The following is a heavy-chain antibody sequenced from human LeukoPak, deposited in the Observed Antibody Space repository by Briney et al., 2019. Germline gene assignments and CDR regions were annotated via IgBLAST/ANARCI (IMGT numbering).Heavy chain of an antibody. CDR3: ARVTGYMTEDYFDY. Sequence: SETLSLTCTVSGGSISSYYWSWIRQPPGKGLEWIGYMYYSGGTNYNPSLKSRVTISVDTSKNQFSLRLSSVTAADTAVYYCARVTGYMTEDYFDYWGQGTLITVSS. D-gene: IGHD6-13*01. CDR2: MYYSGGT. J-gene: IGHJ4*02. V-gene: IGHV4-59*01. CDR1: GGSISSYY.